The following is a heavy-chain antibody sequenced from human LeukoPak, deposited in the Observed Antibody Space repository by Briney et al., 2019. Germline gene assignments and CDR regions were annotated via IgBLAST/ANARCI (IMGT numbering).Heavy chain of an antibody. Sequence: PSETLSLTCAVYGGSFSGYYWSWIRRPPGKGLEWIGEINHSGSTNYNPSLKSRVTISVDTSKNQFSLKLSSVTAADTAVYYCAREAPHYYDSSGYYHAEYFQHWGQGTLVTVSS. CDR1: GGSFSGYY. V-gene: IGHV4-34*01. CDR3: AREAPHYYDSSGYYHAEYFQH. CDR2: INHSGST. D-gene: IGHD3-22*01. J-gene: IGHJ1*01.